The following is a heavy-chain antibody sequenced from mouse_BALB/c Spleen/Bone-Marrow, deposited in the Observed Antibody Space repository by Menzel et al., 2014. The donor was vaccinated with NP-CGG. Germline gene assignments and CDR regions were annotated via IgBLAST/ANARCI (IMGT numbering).Heavy chain of an antibody. CDR3: ARSGYGSSYDY. CDR2: IYPGDGDT. Sequence: VQLVESGAELVRPGSSVEISCKASGYVFSTYWMNWVKQRPGQGLEWIGQIYPGDGDTNYNGKFKGTATLTADKSSSTAYMQLSSLTSEDSAVYFCARSGYGSSYDYWGQGTTLTVSS. CDR1: GYVFSTYW. D-gene: IGHD1-1*01. J-gene: IGHJ2*01. V-gene: IGHV1-80*01.